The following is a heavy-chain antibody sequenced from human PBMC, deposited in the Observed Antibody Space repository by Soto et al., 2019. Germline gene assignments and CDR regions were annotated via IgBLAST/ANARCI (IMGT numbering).Heavy chain of an antibody. CDR1: GYTFTDYA. J-gene: IGHJ2*01. CDR3: ARKRLTAAGGIVQVDD. V-gene: IGHV1-18*04. CDR2: ISTYNGNT. D-gene: IGHD6-13*01. Sequence: ASVKVSCKASGYTFTDYAITWVRQAPGQGLEWMGWISTYNGNTDYAQKFLGRVTLTRDTSTSTASMELKSLESDDTAMYYCARKRLTAAGGIVQVDDGGR.